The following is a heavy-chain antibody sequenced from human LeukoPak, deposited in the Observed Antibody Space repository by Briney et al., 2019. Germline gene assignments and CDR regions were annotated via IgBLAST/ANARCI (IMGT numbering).Heavy chain of an antibody. V-gene: IGHV1-18*01. J-gene: IGHJ6*02. Sequence: ASVKVSCKASGYTFTSYDISWVRQAPGQGLEWMGWISANNGNTNYAQKLQGRVTMTTDTSTSTAYMELRSLRSDDTAVYYCARNGYCSSTSCRPSKYYYYGMDVWGQGTTVTVSS. CDR2: ISANNGNT. D-gene: IGHD2-2*03. CDR1: GYTFTSYD. CDR3: ARNGYCSSTSCRPSKYYYYGMDV.